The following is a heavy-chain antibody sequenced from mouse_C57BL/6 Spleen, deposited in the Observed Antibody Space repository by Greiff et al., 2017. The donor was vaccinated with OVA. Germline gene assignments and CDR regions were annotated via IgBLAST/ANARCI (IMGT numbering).Heavy chain of an antibody. CDR3: ARGDYYGSSSFAY. CDR1: GFNIKNTY. CDR2: IDPANGNT. Sequence: VQLQQSVAELVRPGASVKLSCTASGFNIKNTYMHWVKQRPEQGLEWIGRIDPANGNTKYAPKFQGKATITADTSSNTAYLQLSSLTSEDTAIYYGARGDYYGSSSFAYWGQGTLVTVSA. V-gene: IGHV14-3*01. J-gene: IGHJ3*01. D-gene: IGHD1-1*01.